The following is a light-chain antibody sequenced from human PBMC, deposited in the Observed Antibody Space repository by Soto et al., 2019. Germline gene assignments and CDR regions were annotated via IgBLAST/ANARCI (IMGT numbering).Light chain of an antibody. CDR1: QTISTY. J-gene: IGKJ4*01. CDR2: DAS. Sequence: IQMTQSPSTLSASVGDRVTITCRASQTISTYVAWYQQKPGKAPNLLIYDASSLQSGVPSRFSGSGCGTEFTLTISSLQPDDSATYYCQQYNSHDDIAFGRGTKVDIK. V-gene: IGKV1-5*01. CDR3: QQYNSHDDIA.